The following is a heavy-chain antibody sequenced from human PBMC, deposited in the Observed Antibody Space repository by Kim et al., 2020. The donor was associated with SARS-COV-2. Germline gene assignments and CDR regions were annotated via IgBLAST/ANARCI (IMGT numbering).Heavy chain of an antibody. D-gene: IGHD3-9*01. Sequence: SVKVSCKASGGTFSSYAITWVRQAPGQGLEWMGGIIPMFGTAKYAQKFQGRVTITADESTSTAYMELTSLRSEDTAVYYCASSSSGHPQYYDVLTGYYSYYFDYWGQGTLVTVSS. J-gene: IGHJ4*02. V-gene: IGHV1-69*13. CDR3: ASSSSGHPQYYDVLTGYYSYYFDY. CDR1: GGTFSSYA. CDR2: IIPMFGTA.